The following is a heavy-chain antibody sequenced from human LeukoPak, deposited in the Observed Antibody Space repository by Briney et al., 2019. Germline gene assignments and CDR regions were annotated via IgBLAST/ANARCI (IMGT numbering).Heavy chain of an antibody. D-gene: IGHD3-22*01. CDR2: INADGSRT. CDR3: ARDPDLSGYSFFEY. CDR1: EFTLSSYW. J-gene: IGHJ4*02. Sequence: GGSLRLSCAASEFTLSSYWMHWVRQAPGAGLVWVSRINADGSRTTYADSVKGRFTISRDNAKNTLYLQMNSLRAEDTALYYCARDPDLSGYSFFEYWGQGTLVTVSS. V-gene: IGHV3-74*01.